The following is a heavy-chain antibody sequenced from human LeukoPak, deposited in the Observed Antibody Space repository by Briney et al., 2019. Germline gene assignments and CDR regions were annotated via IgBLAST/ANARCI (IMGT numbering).Heavy chain of an antibody. D-gene: IGHD3-22*01. CDR1: GGTFSSYA. J-gene: IGHJ4*02. CDR2: IIPIFGTA. V-gene: IGHV1-69*01. Sequence: SVKVSCKASGGTFSSYAISWVRQAPGQGLEWMGGIIPIFGTANYAQKFQGRVTITADESTSTAYMELSSLRSEDTAVYYCARDQQFSRSYDSSGRLFDYWGQGTLVTVSS. CDR3: ARDQQFSRSYDSSGRLFDY.